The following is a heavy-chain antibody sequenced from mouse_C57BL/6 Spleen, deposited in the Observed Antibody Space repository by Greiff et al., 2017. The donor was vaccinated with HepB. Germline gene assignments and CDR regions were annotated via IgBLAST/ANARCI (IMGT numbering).Heavy chain of an antibody. J-gene: IGHJ2*01. CDR3: ARYYYGSSNYFDY. D-gene: IGHD1-1*01. V-gene: IGHV5-4*01. Sequence: EVQRVESGGGLVKPGGSLKLSCAASGFTFSSYAMSWVRQTPEKRLEWVATISDGGSYTYYPDNVKGRFTISRDIAKNNLYLQMSHLKSEDTAMYYCARYYYGSSNYFDYWGQGTTLTVSS. CDR1: GFTFSSYA. CDR2: ISDGGSYT.